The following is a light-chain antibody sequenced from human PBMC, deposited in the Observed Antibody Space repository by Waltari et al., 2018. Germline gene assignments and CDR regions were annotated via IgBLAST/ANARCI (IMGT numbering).Light chain of an antibody. CDR2: TAG. Sequence: SYVLTQPPSVSVAPGETARITCGGNYIGSKSVHWYQQRPGQAPVLVIFTAGARPSGIPGRFSGSNSGNTATLTISRVEAGDEADFFCQVWDGTSDQVVFGGGTKLTVL. V-gene: IGLV3-21*04. J-gene: IGLJ3*02. CDR1: YIGSKS. CDR3: QVWDGTSDQVV.